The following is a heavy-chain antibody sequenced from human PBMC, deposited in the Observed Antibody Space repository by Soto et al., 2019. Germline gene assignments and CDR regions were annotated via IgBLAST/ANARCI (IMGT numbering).Heavy chain of an antibody. J-gene: IGHJ4*02. CDR3: ARSWGYSSSFDF. CDR2: ISSRGTSI. Sequence: QVQLVESGGALVKPGGSLRLSCAASGFDFSDYYMTWIRQAPGQGLEWLSSISSRGTSISYADSVKGRFTISRDSIENSLFLHMNSLRGEDTAVYYCARSWGYSSSFDFWGQGALVTVSS. V-gene: IGHV3-11*01. D-gene: IGHD5-18*01. CDR1: GFDFSDYY.